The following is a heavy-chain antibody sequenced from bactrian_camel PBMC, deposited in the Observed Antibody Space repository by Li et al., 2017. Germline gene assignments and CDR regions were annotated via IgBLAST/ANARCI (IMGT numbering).Heavy chain of an antibody. Sequence: VQLVESGGGSVQAGGSLRLSCAVSGYDYRSVCMGWFRQAPGNEREEVAAFDADGSTSYADSVKGRFTISRDNAKNTLYLQLNSLKTEDTAMYYCAQRTVNWGQGTQVTVS. CDR3: AQRTVN. J-gene: IGHJ4*01. D-gene: IGHD7*01. CDR1: GYDYRSVC. V-gene: IGHV3S53*01. CDR2: FDADGST.